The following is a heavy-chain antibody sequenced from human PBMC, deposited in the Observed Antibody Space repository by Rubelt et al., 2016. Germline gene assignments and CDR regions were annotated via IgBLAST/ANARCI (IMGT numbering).Heavy chain of an antibody. Sequence: QVQLQESGPGLVKPSETLSLTCTVSGGSISSYYWSWIRQPPGKGLEWIGYIYYSGSTNYNPSLTSRVTISVDTSKNQFSLKLSSVTAADTAVYYCARVYWSECSMDVWGQETTVTVSS. J-gene: IGHJ6*02. D-gene: IGHD2-8*02. CDR3: ARVYWSECSMDV. CDR2: IYYSGST. CDR1: GGSISSYY. V-gene: IGHV4-59*12.